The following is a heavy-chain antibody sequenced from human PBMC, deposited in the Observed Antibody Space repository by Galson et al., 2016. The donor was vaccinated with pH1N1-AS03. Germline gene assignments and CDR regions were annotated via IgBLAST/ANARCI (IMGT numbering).Heavy chain of an antibody. CDR3: VRDFYGDVFDY. J-gene: IGHJ4*02. CDR1: GDSVSSDSAA. CDR2: TYYRSRWYN. D-gene: IGHD4-17*01. Sequence: CAISGDSVSSDSAAWNWIRQSPSRGLEWLGRTYYRSRWYNDYAPSLSSRVSFTADTSKNQFSLHLTSVTPEDSATYFRVRDFYGDVFDYWGQGTLVTVSS. V-gene: IGHV6-1*01.